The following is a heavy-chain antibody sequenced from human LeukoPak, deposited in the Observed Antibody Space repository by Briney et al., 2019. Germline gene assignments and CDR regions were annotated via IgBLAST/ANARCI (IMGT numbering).Heavy chain of an antibody. CDR3: ARSVGGGYEGGDY. J-gene: IGHJ4*02. V-gene: IGHV1-69*05. Sequence: ASVKVSCKASGGTFSSYAISWVRQAPGQGLEWMGGIIPIFGTANYAQKLQGRVTMTTDTSTSTAYMELRSLRSDDTAVYYCARSVGGGYEGGDYWGQGTLVTVSS. D-gene: IGHD5-12*01. CDR2: IIPIFGTA. CDR1: GGTFSSYA.